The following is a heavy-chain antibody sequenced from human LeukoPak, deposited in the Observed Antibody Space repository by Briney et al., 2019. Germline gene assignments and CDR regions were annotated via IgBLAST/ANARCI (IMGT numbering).Heavy chain of an antibody. Sequence: SETPSLTCAVYGGSFSGYYWSWIRQPPGKGLEWIGEINHSGSTNYNPSLKSRVTISVDTSKNQFSLKLSSVTAADTAVYYCARAPYYYDTPSAYFDYWGQGTLVTVSS. CDR1: GGSFSGYY. J-gene: IGHJ4*02. CDR3: ARAPYYYDTPSAYFDY. V-gene: IGHV4-34*01. CDR2: INHSGST. D-gene: IGHD3-22*01.